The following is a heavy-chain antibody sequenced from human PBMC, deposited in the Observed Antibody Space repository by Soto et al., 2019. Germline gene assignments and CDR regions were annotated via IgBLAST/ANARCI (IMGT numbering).Heavy chain of an antibody. J-gene: IGHJ4*02. V-gene: IGHV4-39*01. CDR2: IYYRGNT. D-gene: IGHD3-9*01. CDR1: GDSINSDNYY. Sequence: QLQLQESGPGLVKPSETLSLTCSVSGDSINSDNYYWGWIRQPPGKGLEWIGSIYYRGNTYYNPSLKTRVTISLDKSKSQLSLKLNSVTAADSAVYFCARLEGLATISYYFDYWGQGTLVTVS. CDR3: ARLEGLATISYYFDY.